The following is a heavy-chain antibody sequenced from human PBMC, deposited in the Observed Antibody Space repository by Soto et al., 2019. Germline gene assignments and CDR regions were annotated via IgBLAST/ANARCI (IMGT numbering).Heavy chain of an antibody. CDR1: GYTFATYG. D-gene: IGHD6-6*01. CDR2: ISVHTGDT. J-gene: IGHJ4*02. Sequence: QVQLVQSGSEVKKPGASVKVSCKASGYTFATYGITWVRQAPGQGLEWVAWISVHTGDTKYAQKLQGRVSLTTDTFTTTAYMELGGLTSADTAIYYCARARAEYSSSFSYYFDSWGQGTLVTVSS. CDR3: ARARAEYSSSFSYYFDS. V-gene: IGHV1-18*01.